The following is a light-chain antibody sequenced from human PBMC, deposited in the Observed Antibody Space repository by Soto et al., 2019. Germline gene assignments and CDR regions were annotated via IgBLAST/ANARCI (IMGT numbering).Light chain of an antibody. CDR1: QSISSW. CDR2: DAS. CDR3: QQYENYWT. V-gene: IGKV1-5*01. Sequence: DIQMTQSPSTLSASVGDRVTITCRASQSISSWLAWYQQKPGKAPKLLIYDASSLDSGVQSRFSGSGSGTEFSLTISNLQPDDCATYYCQQYENYWTFGQGTKVDIK. J-gene: IGKJ1*01.